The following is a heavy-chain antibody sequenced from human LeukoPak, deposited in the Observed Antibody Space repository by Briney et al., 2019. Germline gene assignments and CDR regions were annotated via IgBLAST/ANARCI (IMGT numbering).Heavy chain of an antibody. Sequence: GGSLRLSSEASGFIFSNYAMHWVRQAPGKGLEYVSGVSGSGTSTYYANSVKGRFTISRDNPKNTLYLQMGSLRVEDVAVYYCARGGGSGSYYYYGLDVWGHGTTVTVSS. CDR2: VSGSGTST. J-gene: IGHJ6*02. V-gene: IGHV3-64*01. D-gene: IGHD3-10*01. CDR1: GFIFSNYA. CDR3: ARGGGSGSYYYYGLDV.